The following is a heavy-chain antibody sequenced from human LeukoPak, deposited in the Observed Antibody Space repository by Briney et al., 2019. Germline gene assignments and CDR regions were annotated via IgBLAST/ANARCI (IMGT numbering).Heavy chain of an antibody. CDR2: INAGNGNT. CDR3: ARGDGYCTSTSCYDYYYYGMDV. V-gene: IGHV1-3*01. J-gene: IGHJ6*02. D-gene: IGHD2-2*03. Sequence: XSVKVSCKASGYTFTIYAMHWVRQAPGQRLEWMGWINAGNGNTKYSQKFQGRVTITRDTSASTAYMELSSLRSEDTAVYYCARGDGYCTSTSCYDYYYYGMDVWGQGTTVTVSS. CDR1: GYTFTIYA.